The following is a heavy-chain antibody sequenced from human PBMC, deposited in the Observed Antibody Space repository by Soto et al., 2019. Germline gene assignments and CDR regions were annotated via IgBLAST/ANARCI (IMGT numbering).Heavy chain of an antibody. V-gene: IGHV5-10-1*01. D-gene: IGHD4-4*01. J-gene: IGHJ4*02. CDR3: ARHNGVELTTIGAVDY. CDR1: GYSFTSYW. CDR2: IDPSDSYT. Sequence: EVQLVQSGAEVKKPGESLRISCKGSGYSFTSYWISWVRQMPGKGLEWMGKIDPSDSYTNYSPSFQGNVTISADKSNRTAYLQWSSLEASDTAMYYCARHNGVELTTIGAVDYWGQGTLVTVSS.